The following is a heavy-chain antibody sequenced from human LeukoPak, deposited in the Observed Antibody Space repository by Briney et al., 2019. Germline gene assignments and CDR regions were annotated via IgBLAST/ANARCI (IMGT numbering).Heavy chain of an antibody. CDR1: GLMFSTSG. Sequence: GGSLRLSCAASGLMFSTSGMHWVRQAPGKGLEWVAFIQNDGSEIYYADSLKGRFTISRDNSKNTLYLQMNSLRAEDTALYYCAKDMYPLIAGAGTRAFDIWGQGTMVTVSS. J-gene: IGHJ3*02. D-gene: IGHD6-19*01. V-gene: IGHV3-30*02. CDR2: IQNDGSEI. CDR3: AKDMYPLIAGAGTRAFDI.